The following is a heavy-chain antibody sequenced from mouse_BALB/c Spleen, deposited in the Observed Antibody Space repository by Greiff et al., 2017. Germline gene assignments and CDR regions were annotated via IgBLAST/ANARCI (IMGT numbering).Heavy chain of an antibody. V-gene: IGHV5-9-3*01. Sequence: EVKLVESGGGLVKPGGSLKLSCAASGFTFSSYAMSWVRQTPEKRLEWVATISSGGSYTYYPDSVKGRFTISRDNAKNTLYLQMSSLRSEDTAMYYCARQTYGPHWYFDVWGAGTTVTVSS. J-gene: IGHJ1*01. CDR3: ARQTYGPHWYFDV. CDR1: GFTFSSYA. CDR2: ISSGGSYT. D-gene: IGHD1-1*02.